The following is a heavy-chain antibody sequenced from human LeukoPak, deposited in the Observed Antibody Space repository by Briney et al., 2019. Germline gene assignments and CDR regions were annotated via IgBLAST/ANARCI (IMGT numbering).Heavy chain of an antibody. J-gene: IGHJ4*02. Sequence: GRSLRLSCAATGFTFSSYEMNWVRQAPGKGLEWVSYISSSGSNIYYADSVKGRFTISRDNAKNSLYLQMNSLRAEDTAVYYCARGWISDSFDYWGQGTLVTVSS. V-gene: IGHV3-48*03. D-gene: IGHD5-12*01. CDR3: ARGWISDSFDY. CDR2: ISSSGSNI. CDR1: GFTFSSYE.